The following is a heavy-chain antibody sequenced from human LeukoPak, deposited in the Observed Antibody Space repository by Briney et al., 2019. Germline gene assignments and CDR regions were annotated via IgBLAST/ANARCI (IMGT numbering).Heavy chain of an antibody. CDR3: ATIEYSSSSGEDY. CDR1: GYTFTRYY. CDR2: INPSGGST. V-gene: IGHV1-46*01. J-gene: IGHJ4*02. Sequence: ASVKVSCKASGYTFTRYYMHWVRQAPGPGLEWKGIINPSGGSTSYAQKFQGRVTMTRDMSTSTVYMELSSRRSEDTAVYYCATIEYSSSSGEDYWGQGALVTVSS. D-gene: IGHD6-6*01.